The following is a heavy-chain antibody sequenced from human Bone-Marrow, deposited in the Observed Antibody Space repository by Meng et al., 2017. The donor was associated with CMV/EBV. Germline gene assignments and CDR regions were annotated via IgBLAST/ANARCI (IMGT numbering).Heavy chain of an antibody. CDR2: ISSSGSTI. Sequence: GESLKISCAASGFTFSSYEMNWDRQAPGKGLEWVSYISSSGSTIYYADSVKGRFTISRDNAKNSLYLQMNSLRAEDTAVYYCARGDIVVVPAATPFDYWGQGTRVTVSS. V-gene: IGHV3-48*03. CDR3: ARGDIVVVPAATPFDY. J-gene: IGHJ4*02. CDR1: GFTFSSYE. D-gene: IGHD2-2*01.